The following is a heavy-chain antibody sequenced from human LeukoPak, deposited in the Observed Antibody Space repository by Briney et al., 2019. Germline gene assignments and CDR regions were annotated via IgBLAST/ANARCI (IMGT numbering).Heavy chain of an antibody. V-gene: IGHV1-69*06. CDR3: ARDIGDAPTPYSYYYMDV. CDR1: GGAFSIYA. CDR2: IIPLSDTT. D-gene: IGHD5-24*01. J-gene: IGHJ6*03. Sequence: SVKVSCKASGGAFSIYAISWVRQAPGQGLEWMGGIIPLSDTTQYAQKFQGRVTITADKSTTTAYMELSSLRSEDTAVYYCARDIGDAPTPYSYYYMDVWGKGTTVTVSS.